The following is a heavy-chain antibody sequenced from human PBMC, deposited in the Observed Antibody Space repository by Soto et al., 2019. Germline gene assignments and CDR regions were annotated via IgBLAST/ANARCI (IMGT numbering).Heavy chain of an antibody. J-gene: IGHJ4*02. Sequence: QVQLVQSGAEVKKPGASVKVSCKASGYTFTSYGISWVRQAPGQGLEWMGWISAYNGNTNYAQKLQGRVTMNTDTSTRTAYMELRSLRSDDTAVYYCARDPAYYYDRSGYYSLKHFDYWGQGTLVTVSS. CDR3: ARDPAYYYDRSGYYSLKHFDY. D-gene: IGHD3-22*01. CDR2: ISAYNGNT. CDR1: GYTFTSYG. V-gene: IGHV1-18*01.